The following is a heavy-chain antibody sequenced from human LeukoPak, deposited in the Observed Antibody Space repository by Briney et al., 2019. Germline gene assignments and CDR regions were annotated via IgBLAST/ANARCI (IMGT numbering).Heavy chain of an antibody. CDR3: ARGYYGSDLDY. J-gene: IGHJ4*02. CDR1: GYTFTSYY. D-gene: IGHD3-10*01. CDR2: INPSGGST. Sequence: ASVKVSCKASGYTFTSYYMHWVRQAPGQGLEWMGIINPSGGSTSYAQKFQGRVTITRNTSISTAYMELSSLRSEDTAVYYCARGYYGSDLDYWGQGTLVTVSS. V-gene: IGHV1-46*01.